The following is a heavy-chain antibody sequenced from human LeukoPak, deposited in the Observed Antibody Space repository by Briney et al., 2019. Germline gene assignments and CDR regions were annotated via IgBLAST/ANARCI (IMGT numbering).Heavy chain of an antibody. J-gene: IGHJ3*02. CDR2: INPSGGST. CDR1: GYTFTSNY. D-gene: IGHD6-19*01. Sequence: ASVKVSCKASGYTFTSNYMHWVRQAPGQGLEWMGIINPSGGSTSYAQKFQGRVTMTRNTSISTAYMELSSLRSEDTAVYYCARGRGIAVALRAFDIWGQGTMVTVSS. CDR3: ARGRGIAVALRAFDI. V-gene: IGHV1-46*01.